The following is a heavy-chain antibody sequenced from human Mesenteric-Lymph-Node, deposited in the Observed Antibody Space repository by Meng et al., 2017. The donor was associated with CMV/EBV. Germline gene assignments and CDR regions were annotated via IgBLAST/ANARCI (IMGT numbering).Heavy chain of an antibody. J-gene: IGHJ6*02. CDR3: ASSVRYGMDV. CDR1: GFTFSDHY. CDR2: TRNKANSYTT. Sequence: GESLKISCAASGFTFSDHYMDWVRQAPGKGLEWVGRTRNKANSYTTEYAASVKGRFTISRDDSKNSLYLQMNSLKTEDTAVYYCASSVRYGMDVWGQGTTVTVSS. V-gene: IGHV3-72*01. D-gene: IGHD3-10*01.